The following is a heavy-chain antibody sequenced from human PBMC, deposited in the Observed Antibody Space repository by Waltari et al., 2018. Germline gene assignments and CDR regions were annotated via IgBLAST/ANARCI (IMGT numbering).Heavy chain of an antibody. CDR2: TYYRSRWYT. D-gene: IGHD1-26*01. Sequence: QVQLQQSGPGLVNPSQTLSLYCAISGDSVSSSSAPWNWIRQSPSRGLEWLGRTYYRSRWYTDYAISVKSRITIKPDTSTNHFSLQLNSVTPEDTAMYFCARADRGSYDYWGQGTLVTV. CDR1: GDSVSSSSAP. CDR3: ARADRGSYDY. V-gene: IGHV6-1*01. J-gene: IGHJ4*02.